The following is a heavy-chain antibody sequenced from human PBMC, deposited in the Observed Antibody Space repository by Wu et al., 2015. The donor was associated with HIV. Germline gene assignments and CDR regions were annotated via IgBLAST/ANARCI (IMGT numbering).Heavy chain of an antibody. CDR2: IYYSGST. D-gene: IGHD3-10*01. J-gene: IGHJ5*02. CDR1: GGSISSGDYY. V-gene: IGHV4-30-4*08. CDR3: ARGPMVRGVIAWFDP. Sequence: QVQLQESGPGLVKPSQTLSLTCTVSGGSISSGDYYWSWIRQPPGKGLEWIGYIYYSGSTYYNPSLKSRVTISVDTSKNQFSLKLSSVTAADTAVYYCARGPMVRGVIAWFDPWGQGTLVTVSS.